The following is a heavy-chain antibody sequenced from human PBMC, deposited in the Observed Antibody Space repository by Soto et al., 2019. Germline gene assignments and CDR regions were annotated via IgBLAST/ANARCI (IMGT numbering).Heavy chain of an antibody. D-gene: IGHD3-10*01. Sequence: QVQLVQSGAEVKKPGSSVKVSCKASGGTFSSSAISWVRQAPGQGLEWMGGIIPIFGTANYAQKFQGRVTITADESTSTAYMELSSLRSEDTAVYYCARDRSYGSGSYYDALDIWGQGTMVTVSS. J-gene: IGHJ3*02. CDR2: IIPIFGTA. V-gene: IGHV1-69*01. CDR3: ARDRSYGSGSYYDALDI. CDR1: GGTFSSSA.